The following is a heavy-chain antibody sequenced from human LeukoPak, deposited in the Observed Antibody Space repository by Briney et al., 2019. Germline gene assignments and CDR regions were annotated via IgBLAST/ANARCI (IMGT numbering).Heavy chain of an antibody. V-gene: IGHV1-18*01. Sequence: ASVKVSCKASGYTFTSYGISWVRQAPGQGLEWMGWISAYNGNTNYAQELQGRVTMTTDTSTSTAYMELRSLRSDDTAVYYCARDPSVAAARQGNWFDPWGQGTLVTVSS. J-gene: IGHJ5*02. CDR2: ISAYNGNT. D-gene: IGHD6-13*01. CDR1: GYTFTSYG. CDR3: ARDPSVAAARQGNWFDP.